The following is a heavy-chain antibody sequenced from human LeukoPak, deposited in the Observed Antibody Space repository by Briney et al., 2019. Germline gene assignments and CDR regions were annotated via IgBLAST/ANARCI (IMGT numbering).Heavy chain of an antibody. CDR1: GFTVSSNY. Sequence: GTSLRLSCAASGFTVSSNYMSWVRQAPGKGLEWVSVIYSGGSTYYADSVKGRFTISRDNSKNTLYLQMNSLRAEDTAVYYCARHRPNYGSGSSNWFDPWGQGTLVTVSS. J-gene: IGHJ5*02. CDR3: ARHRPNYGSGSSNWFDP. CDR2: IYSGGST. D-gene: IGHD3-10*01. V-gene: IGHV3-53*01.